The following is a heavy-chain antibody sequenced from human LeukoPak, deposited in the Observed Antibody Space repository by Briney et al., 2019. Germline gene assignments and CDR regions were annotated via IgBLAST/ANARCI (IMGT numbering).Heavy chain of an antibody. D-gene: IGHD6-6*01. J-gene: IGHJ3*02. V-gene: IGHV1-18*01. Sequence: ASVKVSCKASGYTFTSYGISWVRQAPGQGLEWMEWISAYNGNTNYAQKLQGRVTMTTDTSTSTAYMELRSLRSDDTAVYYCATSSSANDAFDIWGQGTMVTVSS. CDR2: ISAYNGNT. CDR1: GYTFTSYG. CDR3: ATSSSANDAFDI.